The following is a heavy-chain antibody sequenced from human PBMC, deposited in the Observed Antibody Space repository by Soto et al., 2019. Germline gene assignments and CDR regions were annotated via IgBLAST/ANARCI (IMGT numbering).Heavy chain of an antibody. V-gene: IGHV4-59*08. Sequence: SETLSLTCAVYGGSFSGYYWSWIRQPPGKGLEWIGYFYYNGNTEYNPSLKSRVTISVDTSKNHFSLKLKSVTAADTAVYYCARRKGDYEGWFDSWAQGTLVTVSS. CDR1: GGSFSGYY. D-gene: IGHD4-17*01. CDR3: ARRKGDYEGWFDS. CDR2: FYYNGNT. J-gene: IGHJ5*01.